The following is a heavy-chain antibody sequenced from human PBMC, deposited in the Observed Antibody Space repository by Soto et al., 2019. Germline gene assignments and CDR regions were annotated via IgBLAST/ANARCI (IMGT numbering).Heavy chain of an antibody. CDR1: GGSISSYY. V-gene: IGHV4-59*08. D-gene: IGHD2-15*01. J-gene: IGHJ4*02. CDR2: IYYSAST. Sequence: QVQLQESGPGLVKPSETLSLTCTVSGGSISSYYWSWIRQPPGKGLEWIWYIYYSASTNYNPSLKGRVTISVDTSKTQFSLKLSSVTAADTAVYYCASRYGGSLDYWGQGTLVTVSS. CDR3: ASRYGGSLDY.